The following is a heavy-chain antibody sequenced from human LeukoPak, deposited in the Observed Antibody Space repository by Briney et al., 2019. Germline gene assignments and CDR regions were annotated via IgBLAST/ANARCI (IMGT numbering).Heavy chain of an antibody. Sequence: GGSLRLSCTASGFIVSSNYMSWVRQAPGKGLEWVSVFYSGGRTYYADSVKGRFIISRDNSKNTLYLQMNSLRAGDTAVYYCAKSRSYGDRAYYYFYMDVWGKGTTVTVSS. CDR2: FYSGGRT. V-gene: IGHV3-53*01. CDR3: AKSRSYGDRAYYYFYMDV. CDR1: GFIVSSNY. J-gene: IGHJ6*03. D-gene: IGHD3-16*01.